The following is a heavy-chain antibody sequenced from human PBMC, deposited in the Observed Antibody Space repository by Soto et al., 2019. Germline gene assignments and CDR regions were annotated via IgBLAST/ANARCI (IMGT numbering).Heavy chain of an antibody. CDR3: AREIDSSGWFDP. Sequence: ESGGGLVQPGGSLRLSCAASGFSFRSYDMNWVRQAPGKGLEWISSIITSGDTRFYADSVRGRFTISRDNAKNSLYLQMNSLTAEDTAVYYCAREIDSSGWFDPWGQGALVTVSS. J-gene: IGHJ5*02. CDR2: IITSGDTR. V-gene: IGHV3-48*03. D-gene: IGHD3-22*01. CDR1: GFSFRSYD.